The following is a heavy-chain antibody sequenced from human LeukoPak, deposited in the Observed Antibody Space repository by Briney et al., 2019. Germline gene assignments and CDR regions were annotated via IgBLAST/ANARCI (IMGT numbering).Heavy chain of an antibody. CDR2: ISSSSSYI. J-gene: IGHJ4*02. CDR1: GFNFSSYS. CDR3: ARGPTGSSWYVWVYY. D-gene: IGHD6-13*01. Sequence: PGGSLTLSCEASGFNFSSYSMNWVRQAPGKGVEWVSSISSSSSYIYYADSVKGRFTISRDSAKNSLYLQMNSLRAEDTALYYCARGPTGSSWYVWVYYWGQGTLVTVSS. V-gene: IGHV3-21*01.